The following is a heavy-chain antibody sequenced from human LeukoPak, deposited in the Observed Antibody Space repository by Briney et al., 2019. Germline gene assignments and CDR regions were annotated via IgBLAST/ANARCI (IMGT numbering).Heavy chain of an antibody. V-gene: IGHV3-23*01. J-gene: IGHJ3*02. CDR3: AKFGLAGSGRYHDAFDI. D-gene: IGHD3-10*01. Sequence: GGSLRLSCAASGFTFSSYGMTWVRQAPGKGLEWVSAISGSGGSTYYADPVKGRSTISRDNSKNTLYLQMNSLRAEDTAVYYCAKFGLAGSGRYHDAFDIWGQGTMVTVSS. CDR2: ISGSGGST. CDR1: GFTFSSYG.